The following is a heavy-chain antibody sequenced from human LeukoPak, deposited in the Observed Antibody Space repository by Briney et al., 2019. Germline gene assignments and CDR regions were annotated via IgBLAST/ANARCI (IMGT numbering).Heavy chain of an antibody. D-gene: IGHD5-18*01. CDR1: GFTFSSYS. V-gene: IGHV3-48*01. Sequence: GGSLRLSCAASGFTFSSYSMNWVRQAPGKGLEWVSYISSSSSTIYYADSVKGRFTISRDNAKNSLYLQMNSLRAEGTAVYYCARDFARRGYSYGWGYFDLWGRGTLVTVSS. CDR3: ARDFARRGYSYGWGYFDL. J-gene: IGHJ2*01. CDR2: ISSSSSTI.